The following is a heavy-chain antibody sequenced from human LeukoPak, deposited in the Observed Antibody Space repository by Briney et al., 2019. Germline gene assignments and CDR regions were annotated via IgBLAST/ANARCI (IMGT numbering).Heavy chain of an antibody. Sequence: GGSPRLSCAASGFTSSSFSMNWGRQAPGKGLEWVGRIKSKTDGGTTDYAAPVKGRFTISRADSKNTLYLQMNRLKTEDTAAYYSTTDKEIVGATFFDYWGQGTLVTVSS. CDR1: GFTSSSFS. CDR3: TTDKEIVGATFFDY. J-gene: IGHJ4*02. CDR2: IKSKTDGGTT. V-gene: IGHV3-15*01. D-gene: IGHD1-26*01.